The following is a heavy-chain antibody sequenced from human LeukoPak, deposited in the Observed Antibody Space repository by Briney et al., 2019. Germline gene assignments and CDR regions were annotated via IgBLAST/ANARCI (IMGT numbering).Heavy chain of an antibody. CDR1: GFTFSSYS. Sequence: GGSLRLSCAASGFTFSSYSMNWVRQAPGKGLEWVSSISRSSSYIYYADSVKGRFTISRDNAKNSLYLQMNSLRAEDTAVYYCARTIFGVVTLLYYFDYWGQGTLVTVSS. CDR3: ARTIFGVVTLLYYFDY. J-gene: IGHJ4*02. CDR2: ISRSSSYI. V-gene: IGHV3-21*01. D-gene: IGHD3-3*01.